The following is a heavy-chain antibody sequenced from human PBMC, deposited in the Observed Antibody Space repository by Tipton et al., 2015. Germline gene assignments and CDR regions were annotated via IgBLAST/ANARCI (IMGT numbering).Heavy chain of an antibody. V-gene: IGHV6-1*01. J-gene: IGHJ4*02. CDR2: TYYRSNWNN. CDR3: ARGYSGSYLPFDY. D-gene: IGHD1-26*01. Sequence: GLVKPSQTLSLTCAISGDSVSSNSDAWNWIRQSPSRGLEWLGRTYYRSNWNNDYAVSVKSRITITPDTSKNQFTLHLNSVTPEDTAVYYCARGYSGSYLPFDYWGQGTLVTVSS. CDR1: GDSVSSNSDA.